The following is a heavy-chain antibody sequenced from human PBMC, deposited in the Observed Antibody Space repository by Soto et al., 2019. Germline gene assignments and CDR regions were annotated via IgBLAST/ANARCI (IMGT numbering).Heavy chain of an antibody. CDR2: VSHDGRNT. CDR3: AKGGRQWLVTSDFNY. V-gene: IGHV3-30*18. J-gene: IGHJ4*02. D-gene: IGHD6-19*01. Sequence: VQLVESGGGVVQPGRSLRLSCAASGFTFSDYAMHWVRQAPGKGLEWVAVVSHDGRNTHYADSVKGRFTISRDSSKNTVALEMTSLRAEDTAVYYCAKGGRQWLVTSDFNYWGQGDLVTVSS. CDR1: GFTFSDYA.